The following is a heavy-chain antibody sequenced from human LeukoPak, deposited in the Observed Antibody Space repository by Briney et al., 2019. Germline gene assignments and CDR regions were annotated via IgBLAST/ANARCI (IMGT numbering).Heavy chain of an antibody. V-gene: IGHV1-24*01. CDR1: GYTLTELS. J-gene: IGHJ3*02. Sequence: GASVKVSCKVSGYTLTELSMHWVRQAPGKGLEWMGGFDPEDGETIYAQKFQGRVTMTEDTSTDTAYMELSSLRSEDTAVYYCATTKIVGALPLIWGQGTMVTVSS. CDR2: FDPEDGET. CDR3: ATTKIVGALPLI. D-gene: IGHD1-26*01.